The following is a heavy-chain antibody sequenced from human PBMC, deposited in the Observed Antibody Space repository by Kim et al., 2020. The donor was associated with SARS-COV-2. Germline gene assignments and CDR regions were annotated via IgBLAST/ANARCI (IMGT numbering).Heavy chain of an antibody. CDR3: ARGRGYSYGYNPYFDY. D-gene: IGHD5-18*01. CDR2: IIPIFGTA. CDR1: GGTFSSYA. Sequence: SVKVSCKASGGTFSSYAISWVRQAPGQGLEWMGGIIPIFGTANYEQKFQGRVTITADESTSTAYMELSSLGSEDTAVYYCARGRGYSYGYNPYFDYWGQGTLVTVSS. V-gene: IGHV1-69*13. J-gene: IGHJ4*02.